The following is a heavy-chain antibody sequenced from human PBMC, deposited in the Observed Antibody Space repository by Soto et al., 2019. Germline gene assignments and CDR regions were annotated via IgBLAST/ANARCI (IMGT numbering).Heavy chain of an antibody. J-gene: IGHJ3*02. CDR2: INPATGAA. CDR3: ARGGGVGVARSAAFEM. V-gene: IGHV1-2*02. Sequence: QLHLVQSGAGVKKPGASVTVSCSASGYPVTAYYMHWVRQAPGRGLEWMGGINPATGAAKYTQTFRGRVTVTRAASTSTVFMELGGLTSEDTAQFYCARGGGVGVARSAAFEMWGQGTLVTVSS. CDR1: GYPVTAYY. D-gene: IGHD3-3*01.